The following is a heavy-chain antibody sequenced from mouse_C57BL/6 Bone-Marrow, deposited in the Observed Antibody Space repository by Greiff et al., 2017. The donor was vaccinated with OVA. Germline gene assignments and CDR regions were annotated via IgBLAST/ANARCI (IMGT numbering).Heavy chain of an antibody. D-gene: IGHD2-3*01. V-gene: IGHV6-3*01. CDR2: IRLKSDNYAT. J-gene: IGHJ3*01. CDR1: GFTFSNYW. CDR3: TGGRWLLRGFAY. Sequence: EVMLVESGGGLVQPGGSMKLSCVASGFTFSNYWMNWVRQSPEKGLEWVAQIRLKSDNYATHYAESVKGRFTISRDDSKSSVYLQMNNLRAEDTGIYYCTGGRWLLRGFAYWGQGTLVTVSA.